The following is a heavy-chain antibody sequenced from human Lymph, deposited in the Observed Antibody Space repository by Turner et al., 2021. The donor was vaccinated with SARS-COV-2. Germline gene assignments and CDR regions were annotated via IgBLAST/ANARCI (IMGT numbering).Heavy chain of an antibody. V-gene: IGHV3-33*01. CDR3: AREESSNGMDV. CDR1: GFTFSSYG. CDR2: IWYDGSNK. J-gene: IGHJ6*02. Sequence: QVQLVESGGGVVQPGRSLGRSCAASGFTFSSYGMHWVRQAPGKGLEWVAVIWYDGSNKYYADSVKGRFTISRDNSKNTLYLQMNSLRAEDTAVYYCAREESSNGMDVWGQGTTVTVSS. D-gene: IGHD6-13*01.